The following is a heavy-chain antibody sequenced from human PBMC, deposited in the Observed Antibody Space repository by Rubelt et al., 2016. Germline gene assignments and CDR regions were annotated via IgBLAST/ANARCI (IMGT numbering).Heavy chain of an antibody. Sequence: QVQLQESGPGLVKPSETLSLTCTVSGGSVSSGSYYWSWIRQPPGKGLEWIGYIYYSGSTNYNPSLNSRVTISVATAKNQSSLKLSSVTAADTAVYYCARMYGSGSLYWGQGTLVTVSS. CDR1: GGSVSSGSYY. V-gene: IGHV4-61*01. J-gene: IGHJ4*02. CDR2: IYYSGST. D-gene: IGHD3-10*01. CDR3: ARMYGSGSLY.